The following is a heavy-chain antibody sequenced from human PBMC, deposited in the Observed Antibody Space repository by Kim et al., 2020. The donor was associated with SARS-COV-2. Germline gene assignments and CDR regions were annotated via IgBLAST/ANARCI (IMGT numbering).Heavy chain of an antibody. J-gene: IGHJ3*02. Sequence: SVKGRFTISRDQSKNTLYLQMNSQGAENTAVYYCAKDKRKVGATHDASDSWGQGTMVTVSS. V-gene: IGHV3-30*02. D-gene: IGHD1-26*01. CDR3: AKDKRKVGATHDASDS.